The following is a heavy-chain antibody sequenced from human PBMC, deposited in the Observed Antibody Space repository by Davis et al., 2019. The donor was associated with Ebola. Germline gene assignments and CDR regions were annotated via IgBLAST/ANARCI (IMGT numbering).Heavy chain of an antibody. CDR2: ISAYNGNT. D-gene: IGHD3-3*01. V-gene: IGHV1-18*01. CDR3: ARDGITIFVDGMDV. CDR1: GYTFTSYG. J-gene: IGHJ6*02. Sequence: ASVKVSCKASGYTFTSYGISWVRQAPGQGLEWMGWISAYNGNTNYAQKLQGRVTMTTDTSTSTVYMELSSLRSEDTAVYYCARDGITIFVDGMDVWGQGTTVTVSS.